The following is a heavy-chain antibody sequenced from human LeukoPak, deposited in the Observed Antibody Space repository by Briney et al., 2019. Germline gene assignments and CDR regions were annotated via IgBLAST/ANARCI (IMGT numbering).Heavy chain of an antibody. V-gene: IGHV4-30-4*08. CDR1: GGSISSGAYY. Sequence: NPSETLSLTCTVSGGSISSGAYYWSWIRQPPGKGLERIGYIYYSGSTYYNPSLKSRVTISVDTSKNQFSLKLSSVTAADTAVYYCARGVRSLAAGTYFDYWGQGTLVTVSS. CDR2: IYYSGST. CDR3: ARGVRSLAAGTYFDY. J-gene: IGHJ4*02. D-gene: IGHD6-13*01.